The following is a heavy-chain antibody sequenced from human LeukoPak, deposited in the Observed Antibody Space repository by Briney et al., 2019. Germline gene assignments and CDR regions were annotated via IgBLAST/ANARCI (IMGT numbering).Heavy chain of an antibody. D-gene: IGHD3-3*01. CDR2: INHSGST. V-gene: IGHV4-34*01. Sequence: SETLSLTCAVYGGSFSGYYWSWIRQPPGKGLEWIGEINHSGSTNYNPFLKSRVTISVDTSKNQFSLKLSSVTAADTAVYYCARGRLRFLDWGYFDYWGQGTLVTVSS. CDR3: ARGRLRFLDWGYFDY. J-gene: IGHJ4*02. CDR1: GGSFSGYY.